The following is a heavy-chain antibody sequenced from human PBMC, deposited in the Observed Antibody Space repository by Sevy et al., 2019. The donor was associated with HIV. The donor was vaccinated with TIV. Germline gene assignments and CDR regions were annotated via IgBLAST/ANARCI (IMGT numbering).Heavy chain of an antibody. Sequence: GESLKISCEASGYIFADYWIGWVRQMPGKGLELMGIIFPGHSDTRYNPSFQGQVTISADKSTSTAYLQWSSLKTSDTAMYYCARPKARGVWYFDVWGRGTLVTVSS. V-gene: IGHV5-51*01. CDR3: ARPKARGVWYFDV. CDR1: GYIFADYW. D-gene: IGHD3-10*01. CDR2: IFPGHSDT. J-gene: IGHJ2*01.